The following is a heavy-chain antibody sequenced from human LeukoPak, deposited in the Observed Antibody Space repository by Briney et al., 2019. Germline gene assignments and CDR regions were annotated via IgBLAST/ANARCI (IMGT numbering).Heavy chain of an antibody. CDR2: INPSGGST. D-gene: IGHD2-21*02. Sequence: ASVKVSCKASGYTFTSYYMHWLRQPPGQGLEWMGVINPSGGSTTYAQKFQGRVTMTRDTSTTTVYMEVSSLRSEDTAVYFCARDCSGGDCYLDVFDIWGQGTMVTVSS. J-gene: IGHJ3*02. CDR3: ARDCSGGDCYLDVFDI. CDR1: GYTFTSYY. V-gene: IGHV1-46*01.